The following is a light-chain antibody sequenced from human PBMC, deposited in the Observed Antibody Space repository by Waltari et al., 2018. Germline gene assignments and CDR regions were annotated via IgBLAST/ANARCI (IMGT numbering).Light chain of an antibody. CDR2: DVN. J-gene: IGLJ1*01. Sequence: QSALTQPASVSGSPGQSIAISCTGTDTDIGRHNFVSWYRQRPGEVPKLIIYDVNSRLSGISSRFSGSKVGNTASLTISGLQTEDEAVYYCSSYTTGRTYVFGTGTKVTVL. V-gene: IGLV2-14*03. CDR1: DTDIGRHNF. CDR3: SSYTTGRTYV.